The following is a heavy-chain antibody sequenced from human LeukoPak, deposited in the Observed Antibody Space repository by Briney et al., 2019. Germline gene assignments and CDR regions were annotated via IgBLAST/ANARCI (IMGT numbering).Heavy chain of an antibody. CDR3: ARAYSSSSVVGY. D-gene: IGHD6-6*01. CDR2: IYYSGST. J-gene: IGHJ4*02. CDR1: GGSINNNKW. Sequence: SETLSLTCVVSGGSINNNKWWSWIRQPPGKGLEWIGYIYYSGSTYYNPSLKSRVTISVDTSKNQFSLKLSSVTAADTAVYYCARAYSSSSVVGYWGQGTLVTVSS. V-gene: IGHV4-30-4*01.